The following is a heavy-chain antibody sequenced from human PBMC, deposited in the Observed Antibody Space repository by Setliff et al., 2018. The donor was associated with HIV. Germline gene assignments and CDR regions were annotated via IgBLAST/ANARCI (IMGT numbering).Heavy chain of an antibody. CDR1: GGSISSGDHY. CDR2: IYYSGCT. V-gene: IGHV4-30-4*08. D-gene: IGHD2-15*01. J-gene: IGHJ4*02. CDR3: ARSHFYCSGSSCYSGYFDY. Sequence: SETLSLTCTVSGGSISSGDHYWSWIRQHPGKGLEWIGYIYYSGCTNYNPSLQSRVTISVDTSKNQFSLTLSSVTAADTAVYYCARSHFYCSGSSCYSGYFDYWGQGTLVTVSS.